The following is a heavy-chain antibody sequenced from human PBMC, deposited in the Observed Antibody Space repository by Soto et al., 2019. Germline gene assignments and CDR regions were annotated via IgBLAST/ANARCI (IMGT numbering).Heavy chain of an antibody. CDR3: AKLRGSGWYFHY. D-gene: IGHD6-19*01. Sequence: EVQVLESGGGLVQPGGSLRLSCVASGFTFSDFAMSWVRQAPGKGLEWVSSISGSGGTIYYADSVKGRFTISRDNSNNTLYLLMHSLRADDTAVYFCAKLRGSGWYFHYWGQGTLVAVSS. CDR1: GFTFSDFA. V-gene: IGHV3-23*01. CDR2: ISGSGGTI. J-gene: IGHJ4*02.